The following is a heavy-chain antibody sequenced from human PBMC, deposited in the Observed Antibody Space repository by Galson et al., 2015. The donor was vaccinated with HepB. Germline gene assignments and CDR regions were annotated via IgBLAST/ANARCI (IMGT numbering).Heavy chain of an antibody. CDR1: GFTFSNAW. Sequence: SLRLSCAASGFTFSNAWMSWVRQAPGKGLEWVGRIKSKTDGGTTDYAAPVKGRFTISRDDSKNTLYLQMNSLKTEDTAVYYCTTAGAYYYDSSGYYLDAFDIWGQGTMVTVSS. D-gene: IGHD3-22*01. CDR2: IKSKTDGGTT. J-gene: IGHJ3*02. CDR3: TTAGAYYYDSSGYYLDAFDI. V-gene: IGHV3-15*01.